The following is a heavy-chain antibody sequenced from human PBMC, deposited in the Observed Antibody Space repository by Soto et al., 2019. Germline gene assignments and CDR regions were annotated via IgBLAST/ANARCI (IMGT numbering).Heavy chain of an antibody. D-gene: IGHD2-2*01. V-gene: IGHV1-3*01. CDR2: INAGSGNT. J-gene: IGHJ6*02. CDR3: ARIDVVPAATSWDYYYYYGMDV. CDR1: GYTFTTYA. Sequence: GASVKVSCKASGYTFTTYAMHWVRQAPGQRLEWMGWINAGSGNTKYSQKFQGRVTITRDTSASTAYMELSSLRSEDTAVYYCARIDVVPAATSWDYYYYYGMDVWGQGTTVTVSS.